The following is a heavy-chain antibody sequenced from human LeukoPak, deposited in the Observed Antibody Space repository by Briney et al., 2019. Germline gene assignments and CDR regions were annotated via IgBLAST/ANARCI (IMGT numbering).Heavy chain of an antibody. CDR2: ISSSSYI. CDR1: GFTFSSYS. J-gene: IGHJ3*02. D-gene: IGHD2-15*01. V-gene: IGHV3-21*04. Sequence: GGSLRLSCAASGFTFSSYSMNWVRQAPGKGLEWVSSISSSSYIYYADSVKGRFTISRDNSKNTLYLQMNSLRAEDTAVYYCAKDLGGIVVALGGAFDIWGQGTMVTVSS. CDR3: AKDLGGIVVALGGAFDI.